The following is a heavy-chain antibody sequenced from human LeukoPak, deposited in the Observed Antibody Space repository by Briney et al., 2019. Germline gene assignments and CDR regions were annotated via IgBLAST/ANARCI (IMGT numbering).Heavy chain of an antibody. Sequence: PSETLPLTCTVSGGSISSGGYYWSWIRQHPGKGLEWIGYIYYSGSTYYNPSLKSRVTISVDTSKNQFSLKLSSVTAADTAVYYCASSTTVTTFDYWGQGTLVTVSS. D-gene: IGHD4-17*01. V-gene: IGHV4-31*03. CDR3: ASSTTVTTFDY. J-gene: IGHJ4*02. CDR1: GGSISSGGYY. CDR2: IYYSGST.